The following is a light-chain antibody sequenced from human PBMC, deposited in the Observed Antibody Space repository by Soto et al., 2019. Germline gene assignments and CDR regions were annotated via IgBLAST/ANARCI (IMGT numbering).Light chain of an antibody. CDR3: ATWDDSLSGRV. CDR1: SSNIGSNY. J-gene: IGLJ3*02. Sequence: QTVVTQPPSASGTPGQRITISCSGSSSNIGSNYVYWYQQLPGTAPKLLIYRNNQRPSGVPDRFSGSKSGISASLAISGPRFEDEADYYCATWDDSLSGRVFGGGTKLTVL. CDR2: RNN. V-gene: IGLV1-47*01.